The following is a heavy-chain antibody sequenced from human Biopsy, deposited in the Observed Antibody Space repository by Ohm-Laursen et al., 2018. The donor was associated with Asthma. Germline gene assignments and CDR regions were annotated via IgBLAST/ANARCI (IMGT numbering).Heavy chain of an antibody. V-gene: IGHV3-23*01. CDR1: GFTFSSYA. D-gene: IGHD3-9*01. CDR3: AKAERYFDWYWFDR. J-gene: IGHJ5*02. Sequence: SLRLSCTASGFTFSSYAMSWVRQAPGKGLEWVSAISGNGGSTYYADSMKGRFTISRDNSKNTLYLQMNSLRAEDTAVYYCAKAERYFDWYWFDRWGQGTLVTVSS. CDR2: ISGNGGST.